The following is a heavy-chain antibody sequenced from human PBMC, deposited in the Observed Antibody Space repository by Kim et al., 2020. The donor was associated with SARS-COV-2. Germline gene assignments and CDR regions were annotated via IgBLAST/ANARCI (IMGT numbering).Heavy chain of an antibody. V-gene: IGHV5-10-1*01. CDR2: IDPSDSYT. D-gene: IGHD3-22*01. CDR1: GYSFTSYW. CDR3: ARRKTYYYDSSGSLYYYYGMDV. J-gene: IGHJ6*02. Sequence: GESLKISCKGSGYSFTSYWISWVRQMPGKGLEWMGRIDPSDSYTNYSPSFQGHVTISADKSISTAYLQWSSLKASDTAMYYCARRKTYYYDSSGSLYYYYGMDVWGQGTTVTVSS.